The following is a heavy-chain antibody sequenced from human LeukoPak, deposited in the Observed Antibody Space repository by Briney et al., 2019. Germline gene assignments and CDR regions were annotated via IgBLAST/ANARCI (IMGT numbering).Heavy chain of an antibody. Sequence: GGSLRLSCAASGFTFSNYGMQWVRQGPGSGVEWVAFIRNDGSNEYYSDSVKGRFTISRDNLKNTLNLQMNSLRAEDTAVYYCAKDRRPNNYYASGSDYWGQGTLVTVSS. CDR2: IRNDGSNE. CDR1: GFTFSNYG. D-gene: IGHD3-10*01. V-gene: IGHV3-30*02. J-gene: IGHJ4*02. CDR3: AKDRRPNNYYASGSDY.